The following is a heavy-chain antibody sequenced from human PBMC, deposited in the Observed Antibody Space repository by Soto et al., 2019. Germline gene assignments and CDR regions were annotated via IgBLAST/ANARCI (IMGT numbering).Heavy chain of an antibody. J-gene: IGHJ4*02. V-gene: IGHV4-59*01. CDR2: IYYSGST. D-gene: IGHD3-10*01. Sequence: QVQLQESGPGLVKPSETLSLTCTVSGGSISSYYWSWIRQPPGKGLEWIGYIYYSGSTKYNPSLKSRVTISVDTSKRQLSLKLSSVTAAATAVDYCARDRWGEDGSGSYSLYYWGQGTMVTVSS. CDR1: GGSISSYY. CDR3: ARDRWGEDGSGSYSLYY.